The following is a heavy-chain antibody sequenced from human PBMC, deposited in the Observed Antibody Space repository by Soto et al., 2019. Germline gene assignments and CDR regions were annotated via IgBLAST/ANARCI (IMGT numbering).Heavy chain of an antibody. CDR1: GFTFSNAW. Sequence: GGSLRLSCAASGFTFSNAWMNWVRQAPGKGLEWVGRIKSRTDGETTDYVAPVKGRFFISRDDSKNTLYLQMNSLKTEDTAVYYCTTETGTVSGWARGTLVTLSS. D-gene: IGHD1-7*01. J-gene: IGHJ4*02. V-gene: IGHV3-15*07. CDR3: TTETGTVSG. CDR2: IKSRTDGETT.